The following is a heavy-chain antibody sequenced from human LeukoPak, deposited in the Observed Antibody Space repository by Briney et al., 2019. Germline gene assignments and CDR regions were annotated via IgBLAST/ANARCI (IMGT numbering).Heavy chain of an antibody. CDR3: ANPDY. J-gene: IGHJ4*02. Sequence: TGGSLRLSCAASGFTFSSYAMTGVRQAPGKGLEWVSTISGSGGSTYFADSVRGRSTISRDNSKNTLYLLMTSLRAEDTAVYYCANPDYWGQGTLVTFSS. V-gene: IGHV3-23*01. CDR2: ISGSGGST. CDR1: GFTFSSYA.